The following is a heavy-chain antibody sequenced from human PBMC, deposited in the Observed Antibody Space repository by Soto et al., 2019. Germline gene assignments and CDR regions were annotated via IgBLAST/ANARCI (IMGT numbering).Heavy chain of an antibody. CDR3: ARIGGTSSSGADY. J-gene: IGHJ4*02. CDR1: GYSFTSYW. V-gene: IGHV5-10-1*01. Sequence: PGESLKISCKGSGYSFTSYWIYWVRQMPGKGLEWMGRIDPSDSYTNYSPSFQGHITISVDKSISTAYLQWSSLKASDTAMYYCARIGGTSSSGADYWGQGALVTVS. CDR2: IDPSDSYT. D-gene: IGHD6-6*01.